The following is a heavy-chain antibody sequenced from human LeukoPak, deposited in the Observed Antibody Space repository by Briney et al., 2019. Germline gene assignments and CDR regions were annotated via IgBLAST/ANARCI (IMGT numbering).Heavy chain of an antibody. CDR1: GFTFSSYG. J-gene: IGHJ4*02. V-gene: IGHV3-33*06. Sequence: GGSLRLSCAASGFTFSSYGMHWVRQAPGKGLEWVAVIWYDGSNKYYADSVKGRFTISRDNSKNTLYLQMNSLRAEDTAVYYCAKDTPSIGYCSSTSCSPGFYFVYWGQGTLVTVSS. CDR3: AKDTPSIGYCSSTSCSPGFYFVY. CDR2: IWYDGSNK. D-gene: IGHD2-2*01.